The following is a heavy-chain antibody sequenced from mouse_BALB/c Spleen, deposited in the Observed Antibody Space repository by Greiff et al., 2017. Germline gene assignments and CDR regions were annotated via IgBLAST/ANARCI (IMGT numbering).Heavy chain of an antibody. Sequence: EVQRVESGGGLVQPGGSRKLSCAASGFTFSSFGMHWVRQAPEKGLEWVAYISSGSSTIYYADTVKGRFTISRDNPKNTLFLQMTSLRSEDTAMYYCARSLTGYFDYWGQGTTLTVSS. D-gene: IGHD4-1*01. CDR1: GFTFSSFG. CDR3: ARSLTGYFDY. CDR2: ISSGSSTI. J-gene: IGHJ2*01. V-gene: IGHV5-17*02.